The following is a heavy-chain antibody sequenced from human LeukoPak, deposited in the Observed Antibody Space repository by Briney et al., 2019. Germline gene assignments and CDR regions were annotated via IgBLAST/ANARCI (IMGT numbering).Heavy chain of an antibody. V-gene: IGHV1-69*05. CDR1: GGTFSSYA. J-gene: IGHJ1*01. D-gene: IGHD3-22*01. CDR3: ANLGQYYYDSSGYLFQH. Sequence: SVKVSCKASGGTFSSYAISWVRQAPGQGLEWMGGIIPIFGTANYAQKFQGRVTITTDESTSTAYMELSSLRSEDTAVYYCANLGQYYYDSSGYLFQHWGQGTLVTVAS. CDR2: IIPIFGTA.